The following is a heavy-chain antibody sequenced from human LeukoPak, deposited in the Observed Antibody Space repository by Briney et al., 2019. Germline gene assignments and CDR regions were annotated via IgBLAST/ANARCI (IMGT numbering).Heavy chain of an antibody. V-gene: IGHV4-38-2*01. Sequence: PPETLSLTCAVSGYSISSGYYWGWIRQPPGKGLEWIGNINHSGSTYYNPSLKSRVTISVDTSKDQFSLDLSSVTAADTAVNYCAGGIVGVHAYWGQGTLVTVSS. D-gene: IGHD1-26*01. CDR2: INHSGST. CDR1: GYSISSGYY. CDR3: AGGIVGVHAY. J-gene: IGHJ4*02.